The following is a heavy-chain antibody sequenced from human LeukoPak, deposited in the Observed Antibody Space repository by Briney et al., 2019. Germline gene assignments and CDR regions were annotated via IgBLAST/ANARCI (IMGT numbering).Heavy chain of an antibody. D-gene: IGHD2-8*01. CDR3: TKGRGSRVYTSSDS. CDR1: GFTVSSNY. V-gene: IGHV3-53*01. Sequence: GGSLRLSCAASGFTVSSNYMNWVRQAPGKGLEWVSVIYSGGSTYYTDSVKGRFTISRDNSNNTAYLQMNSLRAEDTAVYFCTKGRGSRVYTSSDSWGHGTLVTVSS. CDR2: IYSGGST. J-gene: IGHJ5*01.